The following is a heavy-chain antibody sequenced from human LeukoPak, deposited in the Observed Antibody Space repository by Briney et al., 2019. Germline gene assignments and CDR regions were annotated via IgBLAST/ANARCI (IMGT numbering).Heavy chain of an antibody. CDR2: IYYSGST. CDR1: GGSISSGGYY. V-gene: IGHV4-31*03. Sequence: SETLFLTCTVSGGSISSGGYYWSWIRQHPGKGLEWIGYIYYSGSTYYNPSLKSRVTISVDTSKNQFSLKLSSVTAADTAVYYCARIIKVTTLRWFDPWGQGTLVTVSS. J-gene: IGHJ5*02. CDR3: ARIIKVTTLRWFDP. D-gene: IGHD4-17*01.